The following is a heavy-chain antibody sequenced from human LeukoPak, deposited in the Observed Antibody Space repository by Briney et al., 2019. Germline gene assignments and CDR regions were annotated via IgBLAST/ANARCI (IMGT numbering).Heavy chain of an antibody. J-gene: IGHJ4*02. CDR2: TRYRSTWNT. V-gene: IGHV6-1*01. Sequence: SQTLSLTCPISGDSVSSKSVSWNWIRQSPSRGLEYLGRTRYRSTWNTFYSSSVQGRVTINADTSRNQVSLRLNSVTPEDTALYYCVRDFNWAFDYWGQGTLVTVSS. CDR1: GDSVSSKSVS. D-gene: IGHD7-27*01. CDR3: VRDFNWAFDY.